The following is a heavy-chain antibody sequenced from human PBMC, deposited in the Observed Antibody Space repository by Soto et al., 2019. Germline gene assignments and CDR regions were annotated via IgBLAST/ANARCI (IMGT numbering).Heavy chain of an antibody. CDR2: IYYSGST. D-gene: IGHD1-20*01. CDR1: GGSISSGDYY. CDR3: ARDRRYNWNPGWFDP. J-gene: IGHJ5*02. V-gene: IGHV4-30-4*01. Sequence: PSETLSLTCTVSGGSISSGDYYWSWIRQPPGKGLEWIGYIYYSGSTYYNPSLKSRVTISVDTSKNQFSLKLSSVTAADTAVYYCARDRRYNWNPGWFDPWGQGTLVTVSS.